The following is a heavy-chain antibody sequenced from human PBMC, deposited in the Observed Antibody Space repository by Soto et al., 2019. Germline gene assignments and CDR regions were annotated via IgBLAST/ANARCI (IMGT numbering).Heavy chain of an antibody. J-gene: IGHJ6*03. CDR3: AKKLGDYYYYMDV. CDR2: ISYDGSNK. D-gene: IGHD7-27*01. Sequence: GGSLRLSCAASGFTFSSYGMHWVRQAPGKGLEWVAVISYDGSNKYYADSVKGRFTISRDNSKNTLYLQMNSLRAEDTAVYYCAKKLGDYYYYMDVWGKGTTVTVSS. V-gene: IGHV3-30*18. CDR1: GFTFSSYG.